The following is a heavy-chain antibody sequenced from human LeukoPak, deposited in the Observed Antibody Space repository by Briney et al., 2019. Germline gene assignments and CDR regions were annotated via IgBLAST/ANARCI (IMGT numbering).Heavy chain of an antibody. Sequence: GGSLRLSCAASGFTFSSYAMSWVRQAPGKGLEWVSGINWNGGSTGYADSVKGRFTISRDNAKNSLYLQMNSLRAEDTALYYCARGLYSGNYRWGQGTLVTVSS. J-gene: IGHJ5*02. CDR2: INWNGGST. CDR3: ARGLYSGNYR. CDR1: GFTFSSYA. D-gene: IGHD1-26*01. V-gene: IGHV3-20*04.